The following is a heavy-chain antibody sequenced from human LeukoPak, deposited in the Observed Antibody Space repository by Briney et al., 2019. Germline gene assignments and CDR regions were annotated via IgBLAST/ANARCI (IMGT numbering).Heavy chain of an antibody. CDR2: ISSNGDST. CDR1: GFTLSSFS. CDR3: SRIGGSGYYDS. J-gene: IGHJ4*02. Sequence: PGGSLRLSCAASGFTLSSFSMHWVRQAPGKGLEYVSAISSNGDSTYYADSVEGRFTISRDNSKNTLYLQMGSLRPEDTAVYYCSRIGGSGYYDSWGQGTLVSVSS. D-gene: IGHD3-22*01. V-gene: IGHV3-64*02.